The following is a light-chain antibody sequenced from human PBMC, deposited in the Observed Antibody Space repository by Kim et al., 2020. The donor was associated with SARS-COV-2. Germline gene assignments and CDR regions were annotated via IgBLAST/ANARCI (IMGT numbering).Light chain of an antibody. Sequence: GQSIPNSWTGTSSDVGGYNYVTWYQQHPGEAPTVIIYDVSKRPSGIPDRFSGSKSGNTASLTISGLQTEDEGDYHCCSYAGSNSLVFGGGTQLTVL. CDR3: CSYAGSNSLV. V-gene: IGLV2-11*03. CDR1: SSDVGGYNY. J-gene: IGLJ2*01. CDR2: DVS.